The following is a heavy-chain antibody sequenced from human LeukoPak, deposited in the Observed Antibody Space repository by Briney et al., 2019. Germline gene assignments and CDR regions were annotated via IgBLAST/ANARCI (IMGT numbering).Heavy chain of an antibody. CDR1: GFTFDDYA. Sequence: GGSLRLSCAASGFTFDDYAMHWVRQAPGKGLEWVSGISWNSGSIVYADSVKGRFTISRDNSKNTLYLQMNSLRAEDTAVYYCAKAKYDSSGYVKDYWGQGTLVTVSS. V-gene: IGHV3-9*01. CDR3: AKAKYDSSGYVKDY. D-gene: IGHD3-22*01. J-gene: IGHJ4*02. CDR2: ISWNSGSI.